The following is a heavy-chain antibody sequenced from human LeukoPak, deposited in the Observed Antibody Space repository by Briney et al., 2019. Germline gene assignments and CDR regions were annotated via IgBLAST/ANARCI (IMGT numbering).Heavy chain of an antibody. CDR2: IHHSGTT. J-gene: IGHJ4*02. CDR1: GGSFSGYY. CDR3: ARNNYYSADY. Sequence: SETLSLTCAVYGGSFSGYYWSWIRQPPGKGLEWIGEIHHSGTTNSNPSLKSRVTISVDKSKNQFSLKLSSVTATDTAVYLCARNNYYSADYWGQGTLVTVSS. V-gene: IGHV4-34*01. D-gene: IGHD3-22*01.